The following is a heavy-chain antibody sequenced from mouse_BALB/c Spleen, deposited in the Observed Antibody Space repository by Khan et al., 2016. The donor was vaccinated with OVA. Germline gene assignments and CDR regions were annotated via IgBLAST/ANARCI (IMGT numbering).Heavy chain of an antibody. CDR3: ARDGYSPWFAY. CDR1: GFNIKDYY. J-gene: IGHJ3*01. D-gene: IGHD2-3*01. CDR2: IDPENGNT. Sequence: VRLQQTGAELVRPGALVNLSCKASGFNIKDYYMHWVKPSPEQGLELIGWIDPENGNTTYDAKVQGKASITSDTSSNPAYLQLSSLTSEDTAVYYCARDGYSPWFAYWGQGTLVTVSA. V-gene: IGHV14-1*02.